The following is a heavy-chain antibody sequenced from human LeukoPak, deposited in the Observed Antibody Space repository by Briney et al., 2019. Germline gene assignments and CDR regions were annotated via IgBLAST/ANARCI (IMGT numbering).Heavy chain of an antibody. CDR3: ARDRTMVRGVVDAFDI. D-gene: IGHD3-10*01. CDR1: GFTFSDYY. V-gene: IGHV3-11*04. Sequence: GGSLRLSCAASGFTFSDYYMSWIRQAPGKGLEWVSYISSSGSTIYYADSVKGRFTISRDNSKNTLYLQMNSLRAEDTAVYYCARDRTMVRGVVDAFDIWGQGTMVTVSS. J-gene: IGHJ3*02. CDR2: ISSSGSTI.